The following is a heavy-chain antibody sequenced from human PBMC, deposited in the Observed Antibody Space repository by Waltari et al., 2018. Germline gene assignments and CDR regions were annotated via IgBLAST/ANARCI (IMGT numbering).Heavy chain of an antibody. V-gene: IGHV1-69*12. CDR2: IIPIFGTA. J-gene: IGHJ5*02. D-gene: IGHD6-25*01. CDR3: ARVAATVVTRFPNWFDP. Sequence: QVQLVQSGAEVKKPGSSVKVSCKASGGTFSSYAIRWVLQAPGQGLEWMGGIIPIFGTANYAQKFQGRVTITADESTSTAYMELSSLRSEDTAVYYCARVAATVVTRFPNWFDPWGQGTLVTVSS. CDR1: GGTFSSYA.